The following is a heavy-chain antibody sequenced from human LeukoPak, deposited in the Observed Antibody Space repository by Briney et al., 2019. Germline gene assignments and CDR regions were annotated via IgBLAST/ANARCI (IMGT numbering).Heavy chain of an antibody. CDR2: INHSGST. Sequence: GSLRLSCAASGFTFSDYYMSWIRQPPGKGLEWIGEINHSGSTNYNPSLKSRVTISVDTSKNQFSLKLSSVTAADTAVYYCARGRDYDFWSGYYNRELDYWGQGTLVTVSS. V-gene: IGHV4-34*01. J-gene: IGHJ4*02. CDR3: ARGRDYDFWSGYYNRELDY. CDR1: GFTFSDYY. D-gene: IGHD3-3*01.